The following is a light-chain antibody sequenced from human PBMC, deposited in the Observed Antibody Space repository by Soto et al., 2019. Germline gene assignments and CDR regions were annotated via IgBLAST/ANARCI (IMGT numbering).Light chain of an antibody. Sequence: DIQMTQSPSSLSASVGDRVTITYRASQSISSYLNWYQQKPGKAPKLLIYAASSLQSGVPPRFSGSGSGTDFTLTISSLQPEDFATYYCQQTYNSLMYTFGQGTNLEIK. CDR1: QSISSY. CDR3: QQTYNSLMYT. V-gene: IGKV1-39*01. J-gene: IGKJ2*01. CDR2: AAS.